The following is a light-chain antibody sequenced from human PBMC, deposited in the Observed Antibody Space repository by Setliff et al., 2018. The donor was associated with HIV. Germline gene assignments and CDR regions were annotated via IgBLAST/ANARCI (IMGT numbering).Light chain of an antibody. CDR2: GAS. CDR3: QQYDSLSLT. J-gene: IGKJ4*01. V-gene: IGKV3-20*01. Sequence: EIVLTQSPGTLSLSPGERATLSCRASQSVSSSYLAWYQQIPGQAPRLLIYGASFRATGIPDRFSGSGSGTDFTLTISRLEPEDFAVYYCQQYDSLSLTVGGGTNVDSK. CDR1: QSVSSSY.